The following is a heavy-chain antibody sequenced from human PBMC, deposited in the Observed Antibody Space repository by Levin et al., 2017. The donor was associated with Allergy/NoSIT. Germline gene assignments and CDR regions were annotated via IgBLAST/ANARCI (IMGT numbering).Heavy chain of an antibody. CDR1: GFSFTSTGVR. Sequence: SGPTLVKPTQTLTLTCTFSGFSFTSTGVRVGWIRQPPGKALEWLALIFWDDDKRYRPSLKSRLSITKDTSKNQVVLTVTNMDPIDTATYYCVRRGTSGTHGDTWGQGTLVTVSS. V-gene: IGHV2-5*02. CDR2: IFWDDDK. J-gene: IGHJ5*02. D-gene: IGHD6-13*01. CDR3: VRRGTSGTHGDT.